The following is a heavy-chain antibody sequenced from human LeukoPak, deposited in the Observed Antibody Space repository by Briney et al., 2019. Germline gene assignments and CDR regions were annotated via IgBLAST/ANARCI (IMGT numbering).Heavy chain of an antibody. J-gene: IGHJ4*02. Sequence: SETLSLTCTVSGGSISSADYYWSWVRQHPGKGLQWIAYICYSGSTYYNPSLKSRVTISVDTSRNQFSLKLSSVTAADTAVYYCARDGGLLRYFDYWGQGTLVTVSS. CDR1: GGSISSADYY. CDR3: ARDGGLLRYFDY. V-gene: IGHV4-31*03. CDR2: ICYSGST. D-gene: IGHD3-9*01.